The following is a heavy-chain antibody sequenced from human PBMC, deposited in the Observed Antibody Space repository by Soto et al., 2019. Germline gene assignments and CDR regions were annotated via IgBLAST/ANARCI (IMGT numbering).Heavy chain of an antibody. CDR1: GYTFTSYG. Sequence: ASVKVSCKASGYTFTSYGISWVRQAPGQGLEWMGWISAYNGNTNYAQKLQGRVTMTTDTSTSTAYMELRSLRSDDTAVYYCARVWGADFWSGYQTDYYYYYMVVWGKGTTVTVSS. CDR3: ARVWGADFWSGYQTDYYYYYMVV. D-gene: IGHD3-3*01. V-gene: IGHV1-18*01. CDR2: ISAYNGNT. J-gene: IGHJ6*03.